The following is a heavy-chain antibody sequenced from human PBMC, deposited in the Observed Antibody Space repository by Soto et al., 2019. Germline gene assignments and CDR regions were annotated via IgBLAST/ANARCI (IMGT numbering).Heavy chain of an antibody. CDR3: ARDRSSSWSPFDY. CDR1: GFTFSSYS. J-gene: IGHJ4*02. CDR2: ISSSSSYI. D-gene: IGHD6-13*01. Sequence: EVQLVESGGGLVKPGGSLRLSCAASGFTFSSYSMNWVRQAPGKGLEWVSSISSSSSYIYYADSVKGRFTISRDNAKNSLYLQMNSLRAEDTAVYYCARDRSSSWSPFDYWGQGTLVTASS. V-gene: IGHV3-21*01.